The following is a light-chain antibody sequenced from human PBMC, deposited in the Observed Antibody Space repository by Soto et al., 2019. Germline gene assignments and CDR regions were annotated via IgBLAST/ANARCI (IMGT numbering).Light chain of an antibody. V-gene: IGLV1-40*01. CDR2: GDS. Sequence: QSALTQPPSVSGAPGQRVAISCTWSSSNIGAGYDVHWYQQLPGTAPKLLIYGDSNRPSGVPDRFSGSKSGTSTSLAITGLQAEDEADYYCQSYDNSLSGSLFGTGTKVTVL. J-gene: IGLJ1*01. CDR3: QSYDNSLSGSL. CDR1: SSNIGAGYD.